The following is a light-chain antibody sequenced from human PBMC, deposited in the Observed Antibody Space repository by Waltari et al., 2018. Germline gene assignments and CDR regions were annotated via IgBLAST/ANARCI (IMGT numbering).Light chain of an antibody. J-gene: IGKJ1*01. V-gene: IGKV4-1*01. CDR1: RSLLFRSENKNY. CDR2: WAS. Sequence: DIVMTQSPKSLAVSLGGMATISCRSSRSLLFRSENKNYLAWFQQRPGQSPRLLVSWASTRYSGVPERFVGSGSGTDFTLTINDLRPEDVAVYYCQQFYASWTFGQGTKVEI. CDR3: QQFYASWT.